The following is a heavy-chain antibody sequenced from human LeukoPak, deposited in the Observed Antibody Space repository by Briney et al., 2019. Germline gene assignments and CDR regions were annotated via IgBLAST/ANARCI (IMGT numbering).Heavy chain of an antibody. V-gene: IGHV3-21*01. J-gene: IGHJ6*03. CDR2: ISSSSSYI. Sequence: GGSLRLSCAASGFTFSSYSMNWVRQAPGKGLEWVSSISSSSSYIYYADSVKGRFTISRDNAKNSLYLQMNGLRAEDTAVYYCARDQGYYYMDVWGKGTTVTVSS. CDR1: GFTFSSYS. CDR3: ARDQGYYYMDV.